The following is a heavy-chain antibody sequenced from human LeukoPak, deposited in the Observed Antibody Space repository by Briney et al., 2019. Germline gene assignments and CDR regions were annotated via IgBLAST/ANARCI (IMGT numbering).Heavy chain of an antibody. CDR2: IYYSGST. D-gene: IGHD3-22*01. CDR1: GGSISSGGYY. J-gene: IGHJ4*02. V-gene: IGHV4-31*03. CDR3: ARGNSDYYDSSGYYFDY. Sequence: PSQTLSLTCTVSGGSISSGGYYWSWIRQHPGKGLEGIGYIYYSGSTYYNPSLKSRVTISLDTSKNQFSLELSSVTAEDTAVYYCARGNSDYYDSSGYYFDYWGQGTLVTVSS.